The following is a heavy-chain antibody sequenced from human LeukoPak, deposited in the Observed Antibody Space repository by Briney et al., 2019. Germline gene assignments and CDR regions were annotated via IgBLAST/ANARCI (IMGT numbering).Heavy chain of an antibody. Sequence: VGSLRLSCAASGFTFSSYSMNWVRQAPGKGLEWISYISISSSTIYYADSVKGRFTVSRDNAKTSLYLQMNSLRAEDTAVYYCARRDSGSRGFDYWGQGTLVTVSS. CDR1: GFTFSSYS. D-gene: IGHD3-10*01. J-gene: IGHJ4*02. V-gene: IGHV3-48*01. CDR3: ARRDSGSRGFDY. CDR2: ISISSSTI.